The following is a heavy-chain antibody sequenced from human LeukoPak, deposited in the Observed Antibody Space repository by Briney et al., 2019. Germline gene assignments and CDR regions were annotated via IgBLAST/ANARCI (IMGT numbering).Heavy chain of an antibody. D-gene: IGHD6-13*01. V-gene: IGHV3-74*01. Sequence: GGSLRLSCAASGFTFSSYWMHWVRQAPGKGLVWVSRINSDGSSTSYADSVKGRFTISRDNAKNTLYLQMNSLSAEDTAVYYCARDSPHQQLPSFDYWGQGTLVTVSS. CDR2: INSDGSST. CDR1: GFTFSSYW. J-gene: IGHJ4*02. CDR3: ARDSPHQQLPSFDY.